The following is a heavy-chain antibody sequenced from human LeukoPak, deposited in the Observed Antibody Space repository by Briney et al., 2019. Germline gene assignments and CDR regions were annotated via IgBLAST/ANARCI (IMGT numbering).Heavy chain of an antibody. D-gene: IGHD2-2*01. V-gene: IGHV3-23*01. CDR1: GFSFASEA. Sequence: GGSLRLSCVVSGFSFASEAMSWVRQSPGRGLEWVSSISPGGGTTYYADSVKGRFTISRDNSKNTLYLQMSSLTIEDTAVYYCAKDSSTSCHDWGQGTLVTVSS. J-gene: IGHJ4*02. CDR2: ISPGGGTT. CDR3: AKDSSTSCHD.